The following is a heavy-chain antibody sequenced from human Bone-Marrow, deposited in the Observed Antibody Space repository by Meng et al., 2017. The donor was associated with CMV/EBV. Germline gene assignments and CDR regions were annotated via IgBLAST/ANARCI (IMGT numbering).Heavy chain of an antibody. V-gene: IGHV3-74*01. Sequence: GGSLRLSCAASGFTFSNYWMHWVRQVPGKGLVWVSRINSDGSSTSYADSVKGRFTISRDNAKNTLYLQMNSLRAEDTAVYYCARAIVGATLDAFDIWGQGTMVTVSS. D-gene: IGHD1-26*01. J-gene: IGHJ3*02. CDR1: GFTFSNYW. CDR2: INSDGSST. CDR3: ARAIVGATLDAFDI.